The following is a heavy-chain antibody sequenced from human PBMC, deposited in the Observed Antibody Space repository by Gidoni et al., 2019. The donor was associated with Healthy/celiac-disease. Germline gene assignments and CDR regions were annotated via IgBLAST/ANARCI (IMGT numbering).Heavy chain of an antibody. CDR2: INPNSGGT. CDR1: VHTFTGHY. V-gene: IGHV1-2*02. Sequence: QAQLVQAGAEVKKPGPSGNVPCKSSVHTFTGHYTHWVRQAPGQGLEWMGWINPNSGGTNYAQKFQGRVTMTRDTSISTAYMELSRLRSDDTAVYYGARGPHYCTNGVCFLSKFDIWGQGTMVTVSS. J-gene: IGHJ3*02. CDR3: ARGPHYCTNGVCFLSKFDI. D-gene: IGHD2-8*01.